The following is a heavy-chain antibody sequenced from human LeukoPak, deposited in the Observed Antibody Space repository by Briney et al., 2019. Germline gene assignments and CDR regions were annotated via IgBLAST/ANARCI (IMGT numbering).Heavy chain of an antibody. CDR1: GYSMSSGYY. CDR3: ARASVLLSADY. V-gene: IGHV4-38-2*02. J-gene: IGHJ4*02. Sequence: PSETLSLTCTVSGYSMSSGYYWGWIRQPPERGLEWIGSMYHTGSTYYNPSLKSRVTISVDTSKNQFSLKLSSVTAADTAVYYCARASVLLSADYWGQGTLVTVSS. CDR2: MYHTGST. D-gene: IGHD3-16*01.